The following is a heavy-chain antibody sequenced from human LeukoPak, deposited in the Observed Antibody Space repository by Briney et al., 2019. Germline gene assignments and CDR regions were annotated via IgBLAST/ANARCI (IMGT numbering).Heavy chain of an antibody. V-gene: IGHV3-23*01. CDR3: ARGPSGYHNT. D-gene: IGHD5-12*01. CDR2: ISGSGGST. Sequence: GGSLRLSCAASGFTFSSYAMSWVRQAPGKGLEWVSAISGSGGSTYYADSVKGRFTISRDNAKNSLYLQMNSLRAEDTAVYYCARGPSGYHNTGGQGTLVTVSS. CDR1: GFTFSSYA. J-gene: IGHJ4*02.